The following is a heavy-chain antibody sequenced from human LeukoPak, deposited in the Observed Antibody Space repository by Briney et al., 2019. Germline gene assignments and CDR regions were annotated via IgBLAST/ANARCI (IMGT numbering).Heavy chain of an antibody. V-gene: IGHV3-66*01. CDR1: GFTVSSNY. CDR3: AARIAVTGTISFDY. Sequence: GGSLRLSCAATGFTVSSNYMSWVRQAPGKGLEWVSVIYTGGNTYYADSVKGRFTFSRDNSKNTLYLQMNSLRAEDTAIYYCAARIAVTGTISFDYWGQGTLVTVSS. D-gene: IGHD6-19*01. CDR2: IYTGGNT. J-gene: IGHJ4*02.